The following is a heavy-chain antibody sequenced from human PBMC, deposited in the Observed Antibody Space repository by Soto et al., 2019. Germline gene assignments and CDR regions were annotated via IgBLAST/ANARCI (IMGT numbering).Heavy chain of an antibody. J-gene: IGHJ4*02. CDR3: ARGLPPAAFRVYGDVDFDY. CDR2: INHSGST. V-gene: IGHV4-34*01. Sequence: PSETLSLTCAVYGGSFSGYYWSWIRQPPGKGLEWIGEINHSGSTNYNPSLKSRVTISVDTSKNQFSLKLSSVTAADTAVYYCARGLPPAAFRVYGDVDFDYWGQGTLVTVSS. D-gene: IGHD4-17*01. CDR1: GGSFSGYY.